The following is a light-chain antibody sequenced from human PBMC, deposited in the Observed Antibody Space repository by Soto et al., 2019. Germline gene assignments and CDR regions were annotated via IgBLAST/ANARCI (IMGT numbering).Light chain of an antibody. CDR1: SSDVGGYDY. CDR2: EVS. J-gene: IGLJ1*01. CDR3: SSYSISTAYL. V-gene: IGLV2-14*01. Sequence: QSVLAQPASVSGSPGQSITISCTGTSSDVGGYDYVSWYQLHPGKAPKLMIFEVSNRPSGVSYRFSGSKSGNTASLTISGLQAEDEADYFCSSYSISTAYLFGNGTKV.